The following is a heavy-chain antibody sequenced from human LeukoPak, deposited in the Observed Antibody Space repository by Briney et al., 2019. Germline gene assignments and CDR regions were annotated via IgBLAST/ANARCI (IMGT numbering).Heavy chain of an antibody. CDR3: AKDVGQRQKWNWFAP. CDR2: ISHDGSQT. V-gene: IGHV3-30*18. Sequence: SGGSLRLSCAASGFTFNDYGMHWVRQAPGKGLEWVAAISHDGSQTDYADSVKGQFTVSRDNSKNTLYLQMNSLRPEDTAMYYCAKDVGQRQKWNWFAPWGQGTLGIVSS. D-gene: IGHD2-8*01. J-gene: IGHJ5*02. CDR1: GFTFNDYG.